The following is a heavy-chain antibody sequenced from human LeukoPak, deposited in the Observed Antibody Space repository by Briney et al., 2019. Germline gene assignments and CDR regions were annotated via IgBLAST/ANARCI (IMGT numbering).Heavy chain of an antibody. V-gene: IGHV1-18*01. CDR3: ARVVTPVNYYDSSANWFDP. Sequence: ASVKASCKASGYTFTSYGISWVRQAPGQGLEWMGWISAYNGNTNYAQKLQGRVTMTTDTSTSTAYMELRSLRSDDTAVYYCARVVTPVNYYDSSANWFDPWGQGTLVTDSS. J-gene: IGHJ5*02. D-gene: IGHD3-22*01. CDR2: ISAYNGNT. CDR1: GYTFTSYG.